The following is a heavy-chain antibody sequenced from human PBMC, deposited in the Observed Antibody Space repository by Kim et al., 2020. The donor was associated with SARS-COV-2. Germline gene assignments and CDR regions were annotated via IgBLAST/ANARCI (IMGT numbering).Heavy chain of an antibody. V-gene: IGHV3-13*01. Sequence: GGSLRLSCAASGFTFSGYDMHWVRQATGKGLEWVSAIGTAGDTYYPGSVKGRFTISRENAKNSLYLQMNSLRAGDTAVYYCARGITMVRGVIRAYYYYGMEAWGQRATGSVSS. D-gene: IGHD3-10*01. J-gene: IGHJ6*01. CDR1: GFTFSGYD. CDR3: ARGITMVRGVIRAYYYYGMEA. CDR2: IGTAGDT.